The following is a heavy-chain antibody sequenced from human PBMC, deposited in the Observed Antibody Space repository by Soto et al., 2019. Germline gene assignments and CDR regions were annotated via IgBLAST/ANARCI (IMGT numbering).Heavy chain of an antibody. CDR3: TGRRYSSSWYPFDY. D-gene: IGHD6-13*01. CDR2: ISWNSGSI. CDR1: GFTVSSNY. J-gene: IGHJ4*02. Sequence: GGSLRLSCEASGFTVSSNYMSWVRQAPGKGLEWVSGISWNSGSIGYADSVKGRFTISRDNAKNSLYLQMNSLRAEDTAVYYVTGRRYSSSWYPFDYWGQGTLVTVSS. V-gene: IGHV3-20*04.